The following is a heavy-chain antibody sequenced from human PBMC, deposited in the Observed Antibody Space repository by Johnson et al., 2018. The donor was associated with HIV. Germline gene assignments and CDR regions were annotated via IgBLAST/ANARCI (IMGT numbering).Heavy chain of an antibody. CDR2: ISYDGSNT. CDR1: GFTFNSYA. V-gene: IGHV3-30*04. Sequence: QVQLVESGGGVVQPARSLRLSCAASGFTFNSYAMHWVRQAPGKGLEWVTLISYDGSNTYYVDSVKGRLTISRDNATNSLYLQMNIVRDEDTAVYYCVRGGEVAPSSGFDIWGQGTMVTVSS. D-gene: IGHD3-16*01. CDR3: VRGGEVAPSSGFDI. J-gene: IGHJ3*02.